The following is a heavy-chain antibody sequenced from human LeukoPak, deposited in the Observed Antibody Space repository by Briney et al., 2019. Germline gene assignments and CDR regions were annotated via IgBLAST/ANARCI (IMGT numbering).Heavy chain of an antibody. CDR3: AKDSSTSWYSGEVYYFDY. CDR1: GFTFSNFW. D-gene: IGHD6-13*01. V-gene: IGHV3-7*03. Sequence: HPGGSLRLSCAASGFTFSNFWMTWVRQAPGKGLEWVANIREDGNEKYYVDSVKGRFTISRDNAKNTLYLQMNSLRAEDTAVYYCAKDSSTSWYSGEVYYFDYWGQGTLVTVSS. J-gene: IGHJ4*02. CDR2: IREDGNEK.